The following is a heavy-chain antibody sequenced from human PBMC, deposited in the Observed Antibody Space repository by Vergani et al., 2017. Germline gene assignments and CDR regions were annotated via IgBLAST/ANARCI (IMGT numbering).Heavy chain of an antibody. V-gene: IGHV1-69*13. CDR3: ASGIAARPGIDY. CDR2: IIPIFGTA. Sequence: QVQLVQSGAEVKKPGSSVKVSCKASGGTFSSYAISWVRQAPGQGLEWMGGIIPIFGTANYAQKFQGRVTITAVDSTSTAYMELSSVTAADTAVYDCASGIAARPGIDYWGQGTLVTVSS. D-gene: IGHD6-6*01. CDR1: GGTFSSYA. J-gene: IGHJ4*02.